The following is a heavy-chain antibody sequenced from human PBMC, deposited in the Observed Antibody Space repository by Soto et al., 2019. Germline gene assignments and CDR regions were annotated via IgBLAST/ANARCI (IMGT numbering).Heavy chain of an antibody. CDR2: IYYTGST. J-gene: IGHJ4*02. Sequence: SETLSLTCSVSGASIRSGGYYWSWLRQSPVKGLEWIGHIYYTGSTFYSPSLKIRLTISLDTAKNQFSLDLRYVTAADTVMYYCARIEMASTKWGRGTLVTVSS. D-gene: IGHD2-8*01. CDR3: ARIEMASTK. V-gene: IGHV4-31*03. CDR1: GASIRSGGYY.